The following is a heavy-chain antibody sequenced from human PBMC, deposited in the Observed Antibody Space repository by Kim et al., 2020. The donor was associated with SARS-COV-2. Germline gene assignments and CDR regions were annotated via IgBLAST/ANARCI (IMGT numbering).Heavy chain of an antibody. CDR2: ISGGGGST. J-gene: IGHJ4*02. Sequence: GGSLRLSCEASGFTFTSYAMSWVRQAPGKGLEWVSVISGGGGSTYYADSVKGRFTISRDNSKNTLYLQMNSLRAEDTAVYYCAKEWRVTMLTSGGDYFDYWGQGTLVTVSS. CDR1: GFTFTSYA. CDR3: AKEWRVTMLTSGGDYFDY. D-gene: IGHD4-17*01. V-gene: IGHV3-23*01.